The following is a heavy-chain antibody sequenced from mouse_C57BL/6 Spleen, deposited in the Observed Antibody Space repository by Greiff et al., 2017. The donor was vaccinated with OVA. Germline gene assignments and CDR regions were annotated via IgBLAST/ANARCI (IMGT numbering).Heavy chain of an antibody. J-gene: IGHJ4*01. CDR1: GFTFSNYW. D-gene: IGHD1-1*01. V-gene: IGHV6-3*01. Sequence: EVMLVESGGGLVQPGGSMKLSCVASGFTFSNYWMNWVRQSPEKGLEWVAQIRLKSDNYATHYAESVKGRFTISRDDSKSSVYLQMNNLRAEDTGIYYCTGYGSSFGAMDYWGQGTSVTVSS. CDR3: TGYGSSFGAMDY. CDR2: IRLKSDNYAT.